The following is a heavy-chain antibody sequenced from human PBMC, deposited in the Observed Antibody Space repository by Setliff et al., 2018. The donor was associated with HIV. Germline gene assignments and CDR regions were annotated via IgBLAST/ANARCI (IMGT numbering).Heavy chain of an antibody. CDR3: AREHCSGGSCNGFDI. J-gene: IGHJ3*02. CDR1: SYSISSGYY. Sequence: PSETLSLTCAVSSYSISSGYYWGWIRQPPGKGLEWIGNIYHSGSTYYNPSLKSRVTISLDTSRNQFSLKLGSVTAADTAMYYCAREHCSGGSCNGFDIWGQGTMVTVS. CDR2: IYHSGST. V-gene: IGHV4-38-2*01. D-gene: IGHD2-15*01.